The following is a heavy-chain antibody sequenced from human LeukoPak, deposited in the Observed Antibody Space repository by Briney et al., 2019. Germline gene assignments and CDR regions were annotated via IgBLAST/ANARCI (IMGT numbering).Heavy chain of an antibody. D-gene: IGHD3-10*01. J-gene: IGHJ4*02. CDR3: TTDTFGARDS. Sequence: GGSLRLSCAASGYTFSRYWMHWDRQGPGKGLVWVSRINEDGSSTSYAESVRGRFTISRDNAKNTLYLQKNSLRAEDAAVYYCTTDTFGARDSWGQGTLVTVSS. CDR2: INEDGSST. V-gene: IGHV3-74*01. CDR1: GYTFSRYW.